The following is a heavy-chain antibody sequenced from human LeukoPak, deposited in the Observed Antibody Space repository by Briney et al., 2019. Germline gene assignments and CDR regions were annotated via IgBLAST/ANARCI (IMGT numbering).Heavy chain of an antibody. J-gene: IGHJ6*03. CDR2: INHSGST. V-gene: IGHV4-34*01. CDR3: ARTDYYYYMDV. Sequence: SETLSLTCAVYGGSFSGYYWSWIRQPPGKGLEWIGEINHSGSTNYNPSLKSRVTISVDTSKNQFSLKLSSVTAADTAVYYCARTDYYYYMDVWGKGTTVTISS. CDR1: GGSFSGYY.